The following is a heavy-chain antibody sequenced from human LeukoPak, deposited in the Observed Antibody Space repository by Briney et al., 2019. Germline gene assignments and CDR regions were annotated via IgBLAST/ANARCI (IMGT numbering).Heavy chain of an antibody. CDR2: IYWNDDK. Sequence: ESGPTLVKPTHTLTLTCTFSGFSLSTSRVGVGWIRQPPGKAQEWIAVIYWNDDKRYSPSLKSRLTITKDTSKNQVVLTMTNMDAVNTATYYCARSPCSSSSIDYWGQGTLVTVSS. CDR1: GFSLSTSRVG. CDR3: ARSPCSSSSIDY. J-gene: IGHJ4*02. V-gene: IGHV2-5*01. D-gene: IGHD6-6*01.